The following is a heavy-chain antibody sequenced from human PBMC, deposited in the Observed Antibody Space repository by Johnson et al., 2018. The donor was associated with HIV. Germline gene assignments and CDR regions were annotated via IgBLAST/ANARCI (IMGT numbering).Heavy chain of an antibody. CDR1: GFTFSSYA. Sequence: QVQVVESGGGVVQPGRSLRLSCAASGFTFSSYAMHWVRQAPGKGLEWVAVISYDGSNKYYADSVKGRFTISRDNSKNTLYLEMNSLRAEDTAVYYCARGCRDGYTCDVFDVWGQGTMVTVSS. J-gene: IGHJ3*01. CDR3: ARGCRDGYTCDVFDV. V-gene: IGHV3-30-3*01. D-gene: IGHD5-24*01. CDR2: ISYDGSNK.